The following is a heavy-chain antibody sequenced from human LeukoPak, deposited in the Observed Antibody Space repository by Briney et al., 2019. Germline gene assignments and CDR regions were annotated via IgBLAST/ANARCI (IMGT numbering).Heavy chain of an antibody. CDR1: GFTFSDYT. CDR3: ARVPSGYTLGYGYYYNYMDV. Sequence: GGSLRLSCAVSGFTFSDYTMTWVRQAPGKGLEWVSYISTSSSTIYYADSVKGRFTISRDNTKNALYLQMNSLRAEDTAVYYCARVPSGYTLGYGYYYNYMDVWGQGTMVTVSS. D-gene: IGHD5-18*01. CDR2: ISTSSSTI. J-gene: IGHJ6*03. V-gene: IGHV3-48*04.